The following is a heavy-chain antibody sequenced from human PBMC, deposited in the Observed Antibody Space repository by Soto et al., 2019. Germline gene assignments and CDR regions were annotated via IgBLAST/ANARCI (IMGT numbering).Heavy chain of an antibody. J-gene: IGHJ4*02. Sequence: GESLKISCKGSGYSFTSYWIGWVRQMPGKGLEWMGIIYPGDSDTRYSPSFQGQVTISADKSISTAYLQMNSLRADDTAIYYCARALDFWSGYLSDWGQGTLVTVSS. CDR2: IYPGDSDT. CDR3: ARALDFWSGYLSD. CDR1: GYSFTSYW. V-gene: IGHV5-51*01. D-gene: IGHD3-3*01.